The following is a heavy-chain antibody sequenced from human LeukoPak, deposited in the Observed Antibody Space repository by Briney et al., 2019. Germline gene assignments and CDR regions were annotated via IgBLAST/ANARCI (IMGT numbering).Heavy chain of an antibody. Sequence: GGSLRLSCAASGFTFSTYVMHWVRQAPGKGLEWVAVISYDGRNKYYADSVKGRFTISRDNSKNTLYLQMNSLRAEDTAVYYCAKATPPRDGSNPDYWGQGTLVTVSS. J-gene: IGHJ4*02. CDR1: GFTFSTYV. CDR2: ISYDGRNK. D-gene: IGHD4-4*01. CDR3: AKATPPRDGSNPDY. V-gene: IGHV3-30*18.